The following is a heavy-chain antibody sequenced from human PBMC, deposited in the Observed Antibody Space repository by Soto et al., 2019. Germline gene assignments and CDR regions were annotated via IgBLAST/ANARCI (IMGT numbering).Heavy chain of an antibody. V-gene: IGHV3-23*01. Sequence: EVQLLESGGGLVQPGGSLRLSCAASGYTFSSYAMSWVRQAPGKGLEWVSAISGSGGSTYYADSVKGRFTISRDNSKNTLYLQMNSLRAEDTAVYYCATHSDYKDRRLAHDYWGQGTLVPVSS. CDR1: GYTFSSYA. CDR3: ATHSDYKDRRLAHDY. D-gene: IGHD5-12*01. CDR2: ISGSGGST. J-gene: IGHJ4*02.